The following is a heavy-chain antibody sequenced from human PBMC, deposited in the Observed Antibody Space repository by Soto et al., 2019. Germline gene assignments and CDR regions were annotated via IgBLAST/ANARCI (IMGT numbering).Heavy chain of an antibody. CDR2: IYPGDSDT. Sequence: GESLKISCKGSGYSFTSYWIGWVRQMPGKGLECMGIIYPGDSDTRYSPSFQGQVTISADKSISTAYLQWSSLKASDTAMYYCAGGGVRGVITRTRDYYGMDVWGQGTTVTASS. CDR1: GYSFTSYW. V-gene: IGHV5-51*01. CDR3: AGGGVRGVITRTRDYYGMDV. J-gene: IGHJ6*02. D-gene: IGHD3-10*01.